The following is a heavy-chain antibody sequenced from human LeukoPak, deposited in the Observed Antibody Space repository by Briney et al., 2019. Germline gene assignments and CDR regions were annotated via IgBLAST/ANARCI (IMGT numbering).Heavy chain of an antibody. J-gene: IGHJ5*02. CDR3: AREYSDYGDYGGENWFDP. V-gene: IGHV4-59*01. Sequence: PSETLSLTCTVSGGSISSYYWSWIRQPPGKGLEWIGYIYYSGSTNYNPSLKSRVTISVDTSKNQFSLKLSSVTAADTAVYYCAREYSDYGDYGGENWFDPSGQGTLVTVSS. CDR2: IYYSGST. D-gene: IGHD4-17*01. CDR1: GGSISSYY.